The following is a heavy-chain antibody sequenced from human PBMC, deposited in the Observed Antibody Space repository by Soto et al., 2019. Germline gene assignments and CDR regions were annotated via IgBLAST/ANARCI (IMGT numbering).Heavy chain of an antibody. V-gene: IGHV3-30*03. D-gene: IGHD7-27*01. Sequence: GGSLRLSCAASGFTFSSYGMHWVRQAPGKGLEWVAVISYDGSNKYYADSVKGRFTISRDNSKNTLYLQMNSLRAEDTAVYYCARLRPAPLGYYGMDVWGQGTTVTVSS. J-gene: IGHJ6*02. CDR3: ARLRPAPLGYYGMDV. CDR2: ISYDGSNK. CDR1: GFTFSSYG.